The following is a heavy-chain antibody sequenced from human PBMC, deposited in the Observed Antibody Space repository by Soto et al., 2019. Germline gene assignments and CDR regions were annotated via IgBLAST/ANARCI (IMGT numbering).Heavy chain of an antibody. Sequence: SETLSLTWAVSGYSITSGYCWGWIRQPPGKGLEWIANIYHSGNTYYNPSLRSRVTISVDTSKNQFSLRLTSVTAADTAVYFCARHRDYYGSGSPYSWFDPWGQGTLVTVSS. CDR2: IYHSGNT. J-gene: IGHJ5*02. V-gene: IGHV4-38-2*01. CDR1: GYSITSGYC. CDR3: ARHRDYYGSGSPYSWFDP. D-gene: IGHD3-10*01.